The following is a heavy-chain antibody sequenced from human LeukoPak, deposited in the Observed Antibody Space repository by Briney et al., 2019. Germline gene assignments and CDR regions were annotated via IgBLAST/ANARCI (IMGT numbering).Heavy chain of an antibody. D-gene: IGHD3-3*01. CDR3: ARESNHYDFGSVYFSFDY. Sequence: SETLTLICTVSGDSISSGDSYWRWIRQHPGKGLEWIGYIYYSGSTYYNPSLKSRVTISVDTSKNQFSLKLSSVTAADTAVYYCARESNHYDFGSVYFSFDYWGQGTLVTVSS. V-gene: IGHV4-31*03. CDR2: IYYSGST. CDR1: GDSISSGDSY. J-gene: IGHJ4*02.